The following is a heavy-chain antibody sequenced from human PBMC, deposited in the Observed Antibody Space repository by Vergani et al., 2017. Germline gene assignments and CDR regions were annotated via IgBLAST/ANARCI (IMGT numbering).Heavy chain of an antibody. J-gene: IGHJ4*02. CDR1: GFTFSSYA. CDR3: ATSHIGQLLWPDY. CDR2: ISSSSSYI. Sequence: EVQLLESGGGLVQPGGSLRLSCAASGFTFSSYAMSWVRQAPGKGLEWVSAISSSSSYIYYADSVKGRFTISRDNAKNSLYLQMNSLRAEDTAVYYCATSHIGQLLWPDYWGQGTLVTVSS. V-gene: IGHV3-21*01. D-gene: IGHD2-2*01.